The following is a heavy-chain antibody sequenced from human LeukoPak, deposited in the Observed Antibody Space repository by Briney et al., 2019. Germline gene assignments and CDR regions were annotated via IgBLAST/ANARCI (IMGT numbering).Heavy chain of an antibody. CDR2: IYTSGST. J-gene: IGHJ6*02. V-gene: IGHV4-4*07. D-gene: IGHD1-26*01. Sequence: KPSETLSLTCTVSGGSISSYYWSWIRQPAGKGLEWIGRIYTSGSTNYNPSLKSRVTMSVDTSKNQFSLKLSSVTAADTAVYYCAREKVGATLSGYYYYGMDVWGQGTTVTVSS. CDR3: AREKVGATLSGYYYYGMDV. CDR1: GGSISSYY.